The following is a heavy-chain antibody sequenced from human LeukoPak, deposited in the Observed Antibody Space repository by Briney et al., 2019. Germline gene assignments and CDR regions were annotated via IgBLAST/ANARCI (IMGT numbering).Heavy chain of an antibody. V-gene: IGHV4-59*08. CDR1: GGSITTYY. Sequence: SETLSLTCTVSGGSITTYYWSWIRQPPGKGLEWIGFVYYSGTTNYNPSLKSRVTISVVTSKNQISLKLSSVTAADTAMYYCASYSSAWYLHYWGQGSPVTVSS. D-gene: IGHD6-19*01. J-gene: IGHJ4*02. CDR3: ASYSSAWYLHY. CDR2: VYYSGTT.